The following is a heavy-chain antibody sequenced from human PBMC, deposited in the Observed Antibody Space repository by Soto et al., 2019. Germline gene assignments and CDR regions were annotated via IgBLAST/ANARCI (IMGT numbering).Heavy chain of an antibody. J-gene: IGHJ6*02. Sequence: QVQLVESGGGVVQPGRSLRLSCAASGFTFSSYAMHWVRQAPGKGLEWVAVISYDGSNKYYADSVKGRFTISRDNSKNTLYLQMNSLRAEHTAVYYCASRAVGGGMDVWGQGTTVTVSS. V-gene: IGHV3-30-3*01. D-gene: IGHD6-19*01. CDR3: ASRAVGGGMDV. CDR2: ISYDGSNK. CDR1: GFTFSSYA.